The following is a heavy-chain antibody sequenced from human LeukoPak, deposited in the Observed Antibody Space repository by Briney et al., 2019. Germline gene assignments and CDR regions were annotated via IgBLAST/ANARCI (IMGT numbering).Heavy chain of an antibody. CDR1: GFTFSSYG. J-gene: IGHJ4*02. CDR2: IWYDGSNK. D-gene: IGHD3-10*01. Sequence: PGRSLRLSCAASGFTFSSYGMHWVRQAPGKGLEWVAVIWYDGSNKYYADSVKGRFTISRDNSKNTLYLQMNSLRAEDTAVYYCARDSWSMVRGVIGYWGQGTLVTVSS. V-gene: IGHV3-33*01. CDR3: ARDSWSMVRGVIGY.